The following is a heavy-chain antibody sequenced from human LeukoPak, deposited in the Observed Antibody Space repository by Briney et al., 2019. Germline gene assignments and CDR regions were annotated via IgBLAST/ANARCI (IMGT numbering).Heavy chain of an antibody. CDR2: IKQDGSEK. Sequence: GGSLRLSCAASGFTLSSYWMSWVRQAPGKGLEWVANIKQDGSEKYYVDSVKGRFTISRDNAKNSLYLQMNSLRAEDTAVYYCARDRHESYYYGSGNYFDYWGQGTLVTVSS. D-gene: IGHD3-10*01. CDR3: ARDRHESYYYGSGNYFDY. V-gene: IGHV3-7*01. CDR1: GFTLSSYW. J-gene: IGHJ4*02.